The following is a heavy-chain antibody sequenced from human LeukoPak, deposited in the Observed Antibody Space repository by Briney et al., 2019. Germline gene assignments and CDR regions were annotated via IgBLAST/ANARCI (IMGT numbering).Heavy chain of an antibody. V-gene: IGHV1-46*01. CDR2: INPSGGST. Sequence: ASVKVSCKASGYTFTSYYMHWVRQAPGQGFEWMGIINPSGGSTGYAQKFQGRVTTTRDTSTSTVYMELSSLRSEDTAVYYCAREDPGTTIFGVVIGSLGMDVWGQGTTVTVSS. CDR1: GYTFTSYY. J-gene: IGHJ6*02. CDR3: AREDPGTTIFGVVIGSLGMDV. D-gene: IGHD3-3*01.